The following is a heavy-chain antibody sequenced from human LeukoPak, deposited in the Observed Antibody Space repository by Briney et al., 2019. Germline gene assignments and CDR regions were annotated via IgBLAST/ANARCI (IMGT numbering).Heavy chain of an antibody. J-gene: IGHJ3*02. CDR2: IYTSGST. Sequence: SETLSLTRTVSGGSISSYYWSWIRQPAGKGLEWIGRIYTSGSTNYNPSLKSRVTMSVDTSKNQFSLKLSSVTAADTAVYYCARDYGDYEFGAFDIWGQGTMVTVSS. CDR3: ARDYGDYEFGAFDI. D-gene: IGHD4-17*01. CDR1: GGSISSYY. V-gene: IGHV4-4*07.